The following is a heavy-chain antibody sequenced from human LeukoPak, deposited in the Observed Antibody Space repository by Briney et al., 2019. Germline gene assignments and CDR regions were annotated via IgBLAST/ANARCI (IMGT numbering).Heavy chain of an antibody. CDR3: AKVRGLLEWYTPTNWFDP. J-gene: IGHJ5*02. D-gene: IGHD3-3*01. Sequence: GGSLRLSCAASGFTFSSYAMSWVRQAPGKGLEWVSAISGSGGSTYYADSVKGRFTISRDNSKNTLYLQMNSLRAEDTAVYYCAKVRGLLEWYTPTNWFDPWGQGTLVTVSS. V-gene: IGHV3-23*01. CDR2: ISGSGGST. CDR1: GFTFSSYA.